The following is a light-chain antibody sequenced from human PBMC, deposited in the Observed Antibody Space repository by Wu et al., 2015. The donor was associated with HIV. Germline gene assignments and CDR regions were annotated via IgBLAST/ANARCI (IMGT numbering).Light chain of an antibody. J-gene: IGKJ4*01. CDR3: QHYNKWSVT. CDR1: QSISSD. Sequence: GKRATLSSSGRRQSISSDLAWTSRNLGHGSPRLLIYGASTRDTNIPARFSGSGFGTEFTLIISSLQSEDSAVYYCQHYNKWSVTFGGGTKVEIK. V-gene: IGKV3-15*01. CDR2: GAS.